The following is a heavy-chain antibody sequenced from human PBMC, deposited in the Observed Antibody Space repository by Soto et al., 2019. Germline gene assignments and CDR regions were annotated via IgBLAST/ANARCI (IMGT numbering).Heavy chain of an antibody. CDR2: VHYSGST. V-gene: IGHV4-59*01. J-gene: IGHJ4*02. CDR1: GVSFHNFY. D-gene: IGHD3-16*01. CDR3: ARAVDYYATSGYFSFDS. Sequence: ETLSRTGQLSGVSFHNFYWLWIRQPPGKGLEWVGHVHYSGSTNYSPSLNSRATISLDTSKSQLSLKLRSVTAADTAMYFCARAVDYYATSGYFSFDSWGQGIPVTVYS.